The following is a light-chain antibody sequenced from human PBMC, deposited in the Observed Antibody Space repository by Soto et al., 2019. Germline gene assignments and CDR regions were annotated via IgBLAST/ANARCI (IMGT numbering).Light chain of an antibody. Sequence: SYELTQPPSVSVSPGQTASITCSGDTLGDKYVCWYQWKPGQSPVLVIHQDTKRPSGIPERFSGSNSGNTATLTISGTQAMDEADYYCQAWDSSTRVVFGGGTQLTVL. CDR2: QDT. V-gene: IGLV3-1*01. CDR3: QAWDSSTRVV. CDR1: TLGDKY. J-gene: IGLJ2*01.